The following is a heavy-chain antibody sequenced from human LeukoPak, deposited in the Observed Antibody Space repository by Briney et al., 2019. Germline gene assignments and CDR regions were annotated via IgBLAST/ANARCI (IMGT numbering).Heavy chain of an antibody. CDR2: ISSTSSYT. CDR3: ARDSMVREKLLDY. D-gene: IGHD3-10*01. CDR1: GFTVSDYY. V-gene: IGHV3-11*05. J-gene: IGHJ4*02. Sequence: GGSLRLSCAASGFTVSDYYMSWIRQAPGKGLEWVSYISSTSSYTNYADSVKGRFTISRDNAKNSLYLQMNSLRADDTAVYYCARDSMVREKLLDYWGQGALVTVSS.